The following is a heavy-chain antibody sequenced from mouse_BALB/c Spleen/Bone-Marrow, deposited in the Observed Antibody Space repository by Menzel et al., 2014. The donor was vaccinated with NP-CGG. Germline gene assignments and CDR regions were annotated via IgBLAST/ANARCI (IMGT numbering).Heavy chain of an antibody. V-gene: IGHV5-12*02. CDR1: GFTFSDYY. Sequence: EVQLVESGGGLVQPGGSLKLSCAISGFTFSDYYMYWVRQTPEKRLEWVAYISNGGGSTYYPDTVKGRFTISRDNAKNTLYLQMSRPKSEDTAMYYCARQGIYYGYDPFAYWGQGTLVTVS. J-gene: IGHJ3*01. CDR3: ARQGIYYGYDPFAY. D-gene: IGHD2-2*01. CDR2: ISNGGGST.